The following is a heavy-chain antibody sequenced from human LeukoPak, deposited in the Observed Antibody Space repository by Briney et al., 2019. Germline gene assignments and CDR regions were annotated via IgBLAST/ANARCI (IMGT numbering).Heavy chain of an antibody. J-gene: IGHJ4*02. Sequence: ASVKVSCKASGHIFSDYYMHWVRQAPGQGLEWMGWSNPNSGDTNYVQKFQGRVTMTRDTSISTAYMELSRLRSDDTAVYYCARGGYSSSSSFDYWGQGTLVTVSS. D-gene: IGHD6-6*01. CDR2: SNPNSGDT. CDR3: ARGGYSSSSSFDY. CDR1: GHIFSDYY. V-gene: IGHV1-2*02.